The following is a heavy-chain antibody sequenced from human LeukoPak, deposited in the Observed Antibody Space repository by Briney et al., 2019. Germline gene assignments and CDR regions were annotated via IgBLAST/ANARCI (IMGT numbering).Heavy chain of an antibody. J-gene: IGHJ4*02. CDR1: GFTFNSYS. CDR2: ITSSSSTI. Sequence: GGSLSLSCVASGFTFNSYSMNWVRQAPGEGLEGVSYITSSSSTIYYADSVKGRFTISRDNAKNSLHLQMNSLRDEDTAVYYCARSSDYGDAGVDYWGQGTLVTVSS. CDR3: ARSSDYGDAGVDY. D-gene: IGHD4-17*01. V-gene: IGHV3-48*02.